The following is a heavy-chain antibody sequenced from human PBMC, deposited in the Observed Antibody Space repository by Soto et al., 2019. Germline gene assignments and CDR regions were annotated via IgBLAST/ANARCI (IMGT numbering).Heavy chain of an antibody. Sequence: GGSLRLSCAASGVTSSLNGMHWVLQAPGKGLEWVAVIWYDGSNKYYADSVKGRFTISRDNSKNTLYLQMNSLRAEDTAVYYSARDVDSSSSFPNYWGQGTLVTVSS. J-gene: IGHJ4*02. D-gene: IGHD6-6*01. CDR2: IWYDGSNK. CDR3: ARDVDSSSSFPNY. V-gene: IGHV3-33*01. CDR1: GVTSSLNG.